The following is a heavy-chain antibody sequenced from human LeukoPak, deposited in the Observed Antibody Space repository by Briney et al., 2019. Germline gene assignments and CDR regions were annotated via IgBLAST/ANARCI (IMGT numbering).Heavy chain of an antibody. CDR2: ISYDGSNK. J-gene: IGHJ4*02. CDR1: GFTFSSYG. CDR3: AKDTGSVNYFDY. Sequence: GGSLRLSCAASGFTFSSYGMHWVRQAPGKGLEWVAVISYDGSNKYYADSVKGRFTISRDNTKNTLYLQVNSLRAEDTAVYYCAKDTGSVNYFDYWGQGTLVTVSS. V-gene: IGHV3-30*18. D-gene: IGHD1-26*01.